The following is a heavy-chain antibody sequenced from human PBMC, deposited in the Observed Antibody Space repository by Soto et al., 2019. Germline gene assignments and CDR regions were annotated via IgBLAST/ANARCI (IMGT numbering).Heavy chain of an antibody. CDR3: AREVVVGATAKFDR. CDR2: FYRGGRR. D-gene: IGHD1-26*01. Sequence: EVQMLESGGGLIQPGGSLKLSCAVSGFGVTESETYVSWIRQAPGKGLEWVAAFYRGGRRNYAASVKGRFVISRDKSENSVFLQLNLVRVEDTAFYYCAREVVVGATAKFDRWGQGTMVIVSP. V-gene: IGHV3-53*03. J-gene: IGHJ5*02. CDR1: GFGVTESETY.